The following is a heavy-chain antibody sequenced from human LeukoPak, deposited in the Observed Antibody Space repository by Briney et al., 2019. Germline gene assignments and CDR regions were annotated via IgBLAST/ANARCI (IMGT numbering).Heavy chain of an antibody. V-gene: IGHV3-23*01. CDR3: AKVLGSRIAVSDPFDY. D-gene: IGHD2-21*01. Sequence: GGSLRLSCAASGFTFSSYEMNWVRQAPGKGLEWVSAISGSGGTIFYSDSVKGRFTISRDHSKNTLYLQMNSLRAEDTAVYYCAKVLGSRIAVSDPFDYWGQGTLVTVSS. J-gene: IGHJ4*02. CDR1: GFTFSSYE. CDR2: ISGSGGTI.